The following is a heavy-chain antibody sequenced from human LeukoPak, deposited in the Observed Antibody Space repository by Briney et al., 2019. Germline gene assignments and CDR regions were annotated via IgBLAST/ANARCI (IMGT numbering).Heavy chain of an antibody. Sequence: PGGSLRLSCAASGFIFNNYAMNWIRQAPGKGLEWVSGISASGLVTYYADSVKGRFTISRDNSKNTLFLQMNSLTAEDTAIYSCARPRLEYCSGGSCFDAFDIWGQGTMVTVSS. CDR1: GFIFNNYA. V-gene: IGHV3-23*01. CDR3: ARPRLEYCSGGSCFDAFDI. D-gene: IGHD2-15*01. J-gene: IGHJ3*02. CDR2: ISASGLVT.